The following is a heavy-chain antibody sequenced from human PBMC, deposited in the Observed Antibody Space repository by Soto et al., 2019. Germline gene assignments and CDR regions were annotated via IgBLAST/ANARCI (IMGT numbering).Heavy chain of an antibody. Sequence: GGSLRLSCAASGVTFTSYAMTWVRQVPGEGLQWVSSISKSGDSTYYADSVKGRFTISRDNAKNSLYLQMNSLRAEDTAVYYCARAEYDFWSGYYTRWFDPWGQGTLVTVSS. CDR1: GVTFTSYA. J-gene: IGHJ5*02. CDR2: ISKSGDST. V-gene: IGHV3-21*01. D-gene: IGHD3-3*01. CDR3: ARAEYDFWSGYYTRWFDP.